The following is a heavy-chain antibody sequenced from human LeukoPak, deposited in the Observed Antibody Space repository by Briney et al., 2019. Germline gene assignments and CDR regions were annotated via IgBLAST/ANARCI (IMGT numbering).Heavy chain of an antibody. CDR3: ARVRTNIAVAGEAVGALYYFDY. CDR1: GFTFDDYG. D-gene: IGHD6-19*01. J-gene: IGHJ4*02. V-gene: IGHV3-20*04. Sequence: PGGSLRLSCAASGFTFDDYGMSWVRQAPGKGLEWVSGINWNGGSTGYADSVKGRFTISRDNAKNSPYLQMNSLRAEDTAVYYCARVRTNIAVAGEAVGALYYFDYWGQGTLVTVSS. CDR2: INWNGGST.